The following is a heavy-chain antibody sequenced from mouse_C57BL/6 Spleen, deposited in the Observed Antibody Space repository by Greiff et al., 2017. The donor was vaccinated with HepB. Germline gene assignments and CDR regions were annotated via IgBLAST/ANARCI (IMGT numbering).Heavy chain of an antibody. CDR3: ARRGDYYGSTACAY. CDR1: GYTFTDYY. CDR2: INPNNGGT. D-gene: IGHD1-1*01. J-gene: IGHJ3*01. V-gene: IGHV1-26*01. Sequence: EVQLQQSGPELVKPGASVKISCKASGYTFTDYYMNWVKQSHGKSLEWIGDINPNNGGTSYNQKFKGKATLTVDKSSSQAYMELSSLTSEDSAVYYCARRGDYYGSTACAYWGQGTLVTVSA.